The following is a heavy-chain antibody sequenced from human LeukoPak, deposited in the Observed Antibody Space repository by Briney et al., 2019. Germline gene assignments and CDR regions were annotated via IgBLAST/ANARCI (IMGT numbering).Heavy chain of an antibody. J-gene: IGHJ4*02. CDR3: ARLHYYYDSSGYYPCFDY. CDR2: FYNSGST. D-gene: IGHD3-22*01. Sequence: SDTLSLTCAVSGGSIILYYWSWLRQPPGKALEWIGYFYNSGSTNYNPSLKSRVTISGDTSKNQFSLRLDSVTAADTAVYYCARLHYYYDSSGYYPCFDYWGQGTLVTVSS. V-gene: IGHV4-59*07. CDR1: GGSIILYY.